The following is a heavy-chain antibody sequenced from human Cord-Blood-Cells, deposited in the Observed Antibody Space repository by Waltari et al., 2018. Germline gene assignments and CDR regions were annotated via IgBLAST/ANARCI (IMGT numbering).Heavy chain of an antibody. CDR3: ARPSSGYYFDY. J-gene: IGHJ4*02. CDR2: INHSGST. D-gene: IGHD7-27*01. CDR1: GGSFSGYY. Sequence: QVQLQQWGAGLLKPSETLSLTCAVYGGSFSGYYWSWIRQPPGKGLEWIGEINHSGSTNYNPSLKSRVTISVDTSKNQFSLKRSSVTAADTAVYYCARPSSGYYFDYWGQGTLVTVSS. V-gene: IGHV4-34*01.